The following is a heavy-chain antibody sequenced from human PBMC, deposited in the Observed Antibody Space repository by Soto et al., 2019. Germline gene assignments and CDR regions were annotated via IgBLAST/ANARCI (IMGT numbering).Heavy chain of an antibody. CDR2: IYYSGST. D-gene: IGHD6-19*01. J-gene: IGHJ6*04. CDR1: GGSISRGGYY. CDR3: ARDLGRVRDYYYGMEV. V-gene: IGHV4-31*03. Sequence: QVQLQASGPGLVKPSQTLSLTCTVSGGSISRGGYYWSWIRQHPGKGLEWIGYIYYSGSTYYNPSLNSRVIISGDASKSEISVKLVSVIAADTAVYYCARDLGRVRDYYYGMEVWGKWTTVTVSS.